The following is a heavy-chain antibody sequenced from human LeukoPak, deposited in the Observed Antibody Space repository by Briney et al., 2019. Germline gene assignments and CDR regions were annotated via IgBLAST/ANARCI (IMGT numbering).Heavy chain of an antibody. D-gene: IGHD1-26*01. CDR2: ISSSSSYI. CDR1: GFTVSSNY. Sequence: GGSLRLSCAASGFTVSSNYMNWVRQAPGKGLEWVSSISSSSSYIYYADSVKGRFTISRDNAKNSLYLQMNSLRAEDTAVYYCARSDKSNSGSYSDYWGQGTLVTVSS. CDR3: ARSDKSNSGSYSDY. V-gene: IGHV3-21*01. J-gene: IGHJ4*02.